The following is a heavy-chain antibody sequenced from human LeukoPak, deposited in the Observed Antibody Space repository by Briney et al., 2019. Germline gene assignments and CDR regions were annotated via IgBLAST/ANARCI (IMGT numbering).Heavy chain of an antibody. CDR2: MYYSGST. V-gene: IGHV4-59*01. D-gene: IGHD3-22*01. Sequence: SETLSLTFTVSGGSISSYYWSWIRQPPGKGLEWIGYMYYSGSTNYNPSLKSRVTISVDTSKNQFSLKLSSVSAADTAVYYCARVARDYDSSGYYTTPYYFDYWGQGTLVTVSS. CDR1: GGSISSYY. J-gene: IGHJ4*02. CDR3: ARVARDYDSSGYYTTPYYFDY.